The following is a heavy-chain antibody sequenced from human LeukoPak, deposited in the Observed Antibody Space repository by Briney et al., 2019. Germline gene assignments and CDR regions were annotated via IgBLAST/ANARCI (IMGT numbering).Heavy chain of an antibody. CDR1: GGSISSSSYY. CDR2: IYYSGST. D-gene: IGHD3-16*01. J-gene: IGHJ4*02. V-gene: IGHV4-39*07. CDR3: AKYIRDSGTYYLDY. Sequence: SETLSLTCTVSGGSISSSSYYWGWIRQPPGKGLEWIGSIYYSGSTNYNPSLKSRVTISVDTSKNQFSLKLSSVTAADTAVYYCAKYIRDSGTYYLDYWGQGMLVTVSS.